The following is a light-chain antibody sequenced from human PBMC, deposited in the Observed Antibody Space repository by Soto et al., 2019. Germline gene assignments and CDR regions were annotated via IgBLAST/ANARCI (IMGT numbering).Light chain of an antibody. CDR1: QRVSNN. CDR2: GAS. J-gene: IGKJ1*01. V-gene: IGKV3-15*01. Sequence: EIVMTQSPATLSVSPGERATLSCRASQRVSNNLAWYQQKPGHAPRLLIYGASTRATGIPARFSGSGSGTEFTITISSLQSEDFAVYYCQQYNNWPPWTFGQGTKVEIK. CDR3: QQYNNWPPWT.